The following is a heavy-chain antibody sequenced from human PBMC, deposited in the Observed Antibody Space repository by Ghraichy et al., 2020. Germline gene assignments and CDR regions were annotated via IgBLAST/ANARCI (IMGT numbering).Heavy chain of an antibody. CDR1: GGSFSGYY. V-gene: IGHV4-34*01. CDR2: INHRGSS. D-gene: IGHD3-16*01. CDR3: ARGHFMITLGGVLSL. Sequence: SETLSLTCTADGGSFSGYYWSWIRQPPGKGLEWIGEINHRGSSNYNPSLRSRVTISADASKRQFSLKMNSLTAADTAVYYCARGHFMITLGGVLSLWGQGTLVTVSS. J-gene: IGHJ4*02.